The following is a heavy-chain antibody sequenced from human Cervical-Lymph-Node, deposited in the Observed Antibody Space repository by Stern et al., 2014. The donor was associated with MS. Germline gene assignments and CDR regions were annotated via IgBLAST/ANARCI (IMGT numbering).Heavy chain of an antibody. CDR1: GGTFSSSYA. V-gene: IGHV1-69*04. CDR3: ARGVVSNRAAATLHNLFDP. CDR2: IIPILGLA. J-gene: IGHJ5*02. D-gene: IGHD2-15*01. Sequence: LVQSGAEVKKPGSSMNVSCKTSGGTFSSSYAITWMRQAPGQRLEWMGRIIPILGLANYAQKFQGRVTITADTSTSTTYMELSSLRSEDTAVYYCARGVVSNRAAATLHNLFDPWGQGTLVTVSS.